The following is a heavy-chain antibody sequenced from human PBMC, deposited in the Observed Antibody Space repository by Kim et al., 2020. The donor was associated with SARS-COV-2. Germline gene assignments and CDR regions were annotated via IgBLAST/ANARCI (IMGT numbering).Heavy chain of an antibody. J-gene: IGHJ4*02. CDR1: GYTFTSYY. Sequence: ASVKVSCKASGYTFTSYYMHWVRQAPGQGLEWMGIINPSGGSTSYAQKFQGRVTMTRDTSTSTVYMELSSLGSEDTAVYYCARVGRRPGIAAAGRGGSYLGYWGQGTLVTVSS. V-gene: IGHV1-46*01. D-gene: IGHD6-13*01. CDR3: ARVGRRPGIAAAGRGGSYLGY. CDR2: INPSGGST.